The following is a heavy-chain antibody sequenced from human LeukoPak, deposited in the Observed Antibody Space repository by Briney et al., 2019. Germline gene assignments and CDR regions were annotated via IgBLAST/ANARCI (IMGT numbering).Heavy chain of an antibody. J-gene: IGHJ6*02. D-gene: IGHD5-24*01. CDR3: AREVRRDGYNYYYYGMDV. CDR2: IIPILGIT. V-gene: IGHV1-69*04. Sequence: ASVKVSCKASGGTFSNYAINWVRQAPGQGLEWMGRIIPILGITNYAQKFQGRVTITADKSTSTAYMELSSLRSEDTAVYYCAREVRRDGYNYYYYGMDVWGQGTTVTVSS. CDR1: GGTFSNYA.